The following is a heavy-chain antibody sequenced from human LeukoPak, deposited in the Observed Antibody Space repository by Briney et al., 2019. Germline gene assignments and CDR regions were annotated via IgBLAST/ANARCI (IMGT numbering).Heavy chain of an antibody. V-gene: IGHV3-23*01. CDR3: ARGATDTTRWFDP. CDR2: ISGSGVST. Sequence: GGSLRLSCAASGFTFSSYAISWVRQAPGKGLEWVSGISGSGVSTYYADSVKGRFTISRDNAKNSLYLQMNGLRAEDTAAYYCARGATDTTRWFDPWGQGTLVTVSS. CDR1: GFTFSSYA. J-gene: IGHJ5*02. D-gene: IGHD1-7*01.